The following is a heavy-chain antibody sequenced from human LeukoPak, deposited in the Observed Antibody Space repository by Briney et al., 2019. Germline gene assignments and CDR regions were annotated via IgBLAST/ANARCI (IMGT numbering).Heavy chain of an antibody. J-gene: IGHJ3*02. CDR1: GFTFSSYG. CDR3: AKERSLGSGFWSGYYNHDAFDI. CDR2: ISYDGSNK. D-gene: IGHD3-3*01. Sequence: QPGRSLRLSCAASGFTFSSYGMHWVRQAPGKGLEWVAVISYDGSNKYYADSVKGRFTISRDNSKNTLYLQMNSLRAEDTAVYYCAKERSLGSGFWSGYYNHDAFDIWGQGTMVTVSS. V-gene: IGHV3-30*18.